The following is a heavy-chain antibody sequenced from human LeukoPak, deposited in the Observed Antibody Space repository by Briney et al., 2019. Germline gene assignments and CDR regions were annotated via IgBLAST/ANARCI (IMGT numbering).Heavy chain of an antibody. V-gene: IGHV4-61*02. CDR3: ARVPKDSSGYPGNYFDY. CDR2: IYTSGST. J-gene: IGHJ4*02. D-gene: IGHD3-22*01. CDR1: GGSISSGSYY. Sequence: PSETLSLTCTVSGGSISSGSYYGSWIRQPAGKGLEWIGRIYTSGSTNYNPSPKSRVTISVDTSKNQFSLKLSSVTAADTAVYYCARVPKDSSGYPGNYFDYWGQGTLVTVSS.